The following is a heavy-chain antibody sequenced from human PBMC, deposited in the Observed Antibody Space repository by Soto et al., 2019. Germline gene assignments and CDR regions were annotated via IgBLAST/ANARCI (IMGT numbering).Heavy chain of an antibody. J-gene: IGHJ4*02. D-gene: IGHD6-19*01. Sequence: PGGSLRLSCAASGFTFSSYWMHWVRQAPGKGLVWVSRINSDGSSTSYADSVKGRFTISRDNSKNTVHLQMNSLRVEDTAVYYCAKEGGPYSRGWHLDYWGQGTLVTVSS. CDR2: INSDGSST. CDR1: GFTFSSYW. V-gene: IGHV3-74*01. CDR3: AKEGGPYSRGWHLDY.